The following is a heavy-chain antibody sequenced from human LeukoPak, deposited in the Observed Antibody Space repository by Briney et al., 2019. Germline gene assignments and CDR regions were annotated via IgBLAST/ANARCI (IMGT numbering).Heavy chain of an antibody. V-gene: IGHV3-30-3*01. CDR2: ISYDGSNK. CDR1: GFTFSSYA. D-gene: IGHD6-19*01. J-gene: IGHJ5*02. CDR3: ARAKSSGWYRWFDP. Sequence: GGSLRLSCAASGFTFSSYAMSWVRQAPGKGLEWVAVISYDGSNKYYADSVKGRFTISRDNSKNTLYLQMNSLRAEDTAVYYCARAKSSGWYRWFDPWGQGTLVTVSS.